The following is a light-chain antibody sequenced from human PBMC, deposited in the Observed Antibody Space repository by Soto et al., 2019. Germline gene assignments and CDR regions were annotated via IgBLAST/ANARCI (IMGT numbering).Light chain of an antibody. V-gene: IGKV1-27*01. CDR1: QGISNY. CDR2: AAS. Sequence: DIQMTPSPSSLSASVGDRVTISCRASQGISNYLAWYQQKPGKAPRLLIYAASSLQSGVSFRFTGSGSGTDFTLTISSLQPEDVATYYCQNYNWPPFTFGPGTKVDIK. CDR3: QNYNWPPFT. J-gene: IGKJ3*01.